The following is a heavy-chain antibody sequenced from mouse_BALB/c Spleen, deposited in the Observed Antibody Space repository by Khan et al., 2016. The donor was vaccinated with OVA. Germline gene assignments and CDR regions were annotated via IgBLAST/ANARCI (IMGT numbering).Heavy chain of an antibody. CDR1: GDSITSGY. D-gene: IGHD2-14*01. V-gene: IGHV3-8*02. J-gene: IGHJ2*01. CDR2: ISSSDST. CDR3: ARWNYRYDGYFDY. Sequence: EVQLQESGPSLVKPSQTLSLTCSVTGDSITSGYWNWIRKFPGNKLEYMGYISSSDSTLYNPSLKSRISITRDTSKNQYYLQLNSVTTEDTATYYCARWNYRYDGYFDYWGQGTTLTVSS.